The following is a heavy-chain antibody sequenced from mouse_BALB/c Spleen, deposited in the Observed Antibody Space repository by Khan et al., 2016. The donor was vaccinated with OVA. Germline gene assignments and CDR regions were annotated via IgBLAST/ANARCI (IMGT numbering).Heavy chain of an antibody. D-gene: IGHD2-14*01. J-gene: IGHJ4*01. CDR3: ARAYYRYDGYYAMDY. CDR2: IWGGGGT. CDR1: GFSLSRYN. V-gene: IGHV2-6-4*01. Sequence: QVQLKQSGPGLVAPSQSLSITCTVSGFSLSRYNVHWVRQPPGKGLEWLGMIWGGGGTDYYSALKSRLSISKDNSKSQVFLKMNSLQTDDTAMYYSARAYYRYDGYYAMDYWGQGTSGTVSS.